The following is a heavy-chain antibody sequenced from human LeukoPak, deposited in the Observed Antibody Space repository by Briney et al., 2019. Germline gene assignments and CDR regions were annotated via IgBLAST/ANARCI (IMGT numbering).Heavy chain of an antibody. Sequence: GVSLRLSCAVSGFTFSNSWMSWVRQAAGKGLEWVGRVKSKADDGTTDYAAPVKGRFTISRDDSKNTLYLQMNSLKTEDTAVYYCTTGERRFDSSGYYPYYFDYWGQGTLVTVSS. J-gene: IGHJ4*02. CDR3: TTGERRFDSSGYYPYYFDY. V-gene: IGHV3-15*01. D-gene: IGHD3-22*01. CDR1: GFTFSNSW. CDR2: VKSKADDGTT.